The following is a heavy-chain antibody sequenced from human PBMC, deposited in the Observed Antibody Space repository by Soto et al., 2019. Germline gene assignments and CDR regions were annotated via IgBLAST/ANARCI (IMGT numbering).Heavy chain of an antibody. CDR1: GFTFSSYS. D-gene: IGHD3-3*01. CDR2: ISSSSSYI. J-gene: IGHJ6*02. Sequence: GGSLRLSCAASGFTFSSYSMNWVRQAPGKGLEWVSSISSSSSYIYYADSVEGRFTVSRDNARNSVSLQMDSLRDEDAAVYYCARIKLVEWFFNSVGVYDMDVWCPGTPVTVPS. CDR3: ARIKLVEWFFNSVGVYDMDV. V-gene: IGHV3-21*01.